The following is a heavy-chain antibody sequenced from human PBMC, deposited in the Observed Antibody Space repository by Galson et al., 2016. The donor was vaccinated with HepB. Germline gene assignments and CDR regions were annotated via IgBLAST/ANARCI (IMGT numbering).Heavy chain of an antibody. CDR2: INHSGST. J-gene: IGHJ5*02. CDR1: GGSFSAYF. CDR3: ARGRSREGAARHPRGGWFDP. V-gene: IGHV4-34*01. Sequence: SETLSLTCGVSGGSFSAYFWAWIRQPPGKGLEWIGEINHSGSTNYNPSLKSRVTISVDTSKNQFSLRLRSVTAADTAVYYCARGRSREGAARHPRGGWFDPWGQGTLVTVSS. D-gene: IGHD6-6*01.